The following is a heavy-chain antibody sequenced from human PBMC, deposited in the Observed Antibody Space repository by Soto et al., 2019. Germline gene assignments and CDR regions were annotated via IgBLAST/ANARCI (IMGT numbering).Heavy chain of an antibody. J-gene: IGHJ4*01. CDR3: TRESNDHDSNSKWAFDD. CDR1: GFTFSSYG. Sequence: QVQLVESGGGVVQPGRSLRLSCAASGFTFSSYGMHWVRQAPGKGLEWVAVISFDGRTTYYADSVKGRFTISRDNSETTLYLQMSNLRAEDTAVYYCTRESNDHDSNSKWAFDDWGHGSLVTVSS. D-gene: IGHD1-26*01. V-gene: IGHV3-30*03. CDR2: ISFDGRTT.